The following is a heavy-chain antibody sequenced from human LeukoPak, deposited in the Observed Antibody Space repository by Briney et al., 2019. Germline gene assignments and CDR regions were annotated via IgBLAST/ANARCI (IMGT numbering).Heavy chain of an antibody. D-gene: IGHD1-26*01. V-gene: IGHV1-69*05. CDR2: IIPIFGTA. J-gene: IGHJ6*03. CDR3: ARDSGSSADYYYYYMDV. CDR1: GGTFSSYA. Sequence: EASVKVSCKASGGTFSSYAISWVRQAPGQGLEWMGGIIPIFGTANYAQKLQGRVTITTDESTSTAYMELSSLRSEDTAVYYCARDSGSSADYYYYYMDVWGKGTTVTVSS.